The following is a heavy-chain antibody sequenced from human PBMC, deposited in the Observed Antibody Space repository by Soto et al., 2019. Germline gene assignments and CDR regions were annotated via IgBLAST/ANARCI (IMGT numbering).Heavy chain of an antibody. V-gene: IGHV4-59*01. J-gene: IGHJ4*02. CDR2: NYHSGTT. CDR1: GVTIITYY. Sequence: SETLSRTCAVSGVTIITYYWSWIRQPPGKGLEWIGYNYHSGTTNYNPSLKSRVTISVDTSKNQFSLRLTSVTSADTAIYYCVREAYIGYGHAIDHWGQGTLVTVSS. D-gene: IGHD5-12*01. CDR3: VREAYIGYGHAIDH.